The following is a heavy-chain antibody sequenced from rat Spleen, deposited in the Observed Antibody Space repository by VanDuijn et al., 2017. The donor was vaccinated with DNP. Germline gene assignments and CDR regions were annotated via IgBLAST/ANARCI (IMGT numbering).Heavy chain of an antibody. Sequence: EVQLQESGPGLVKTSQSLSLTCSVTGYSITSSYRWNWIRKFPGNKLEWMGSVNSAGTTNYNPSLKGRISITSDTSKNQFFLQVNSVTTEDTATYYCARWSGYYDDIFYYHYSMDAWGQGTSVTVSS. D-gene: IGHD1-12*02. CDR2: VNSAGTT. CDR1: GYSITSSYR. J-gene: IGHJ4*01. CDR3: ARWSGYYDDIFYYHYSMDA. V-gene: IGHV3-3*01.